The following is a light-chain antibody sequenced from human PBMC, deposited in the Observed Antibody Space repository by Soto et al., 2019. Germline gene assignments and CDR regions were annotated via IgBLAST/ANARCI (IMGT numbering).Light chain of an antibody. Sequence: DIQLNQSPSFLSASVGDRLTILCRASQGISSYLAWYQKTPGKAPKLRVYAASTSQSGVQSRFSGSGSGTEFTLTISSLKPEESATSYCQQYNTFWTFGPGTKVDIK. J-gene: IGKJ1*01. CDR3: QQYNTFWT. CDR2: AAS. V-gene: IGKV1-9*01. CDR1: QGISSY.